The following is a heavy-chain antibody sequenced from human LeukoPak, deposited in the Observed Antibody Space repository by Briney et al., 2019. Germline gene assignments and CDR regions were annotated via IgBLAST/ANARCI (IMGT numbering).Heavy chain of an antibody. Sequence: GGSLRLSCAASRFTFDDYAMHWVRQAPGKGLEWVSLISGDGGSTYYADSVKGRFTISRDNSKNSLYLQMNSLRTEDTALYYCAKIVHCSSTSCYADDFDYWGQGTLVTVSS. V-gene: IGHV3-43*02. D-gene: IGHD2-2*01. J-gene: IGHJ4*02. CDR2: ISGDGGST. CDR1: RFTFDDYA. CDR3: AKIVHCSSTSCYADDFDY.